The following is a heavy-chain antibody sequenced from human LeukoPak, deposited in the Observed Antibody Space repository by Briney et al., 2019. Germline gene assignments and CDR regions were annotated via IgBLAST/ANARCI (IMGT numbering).Heavy chain of an antibody. D-gene: IGHD5-18*01. J-gene: IGHJ4*01. CDR3: ARNGYSYGSLDYFDY. V-gene: IGHV3-30*03. Sequence: PGGSLRLSCAASGFTFSTYGMHWVRQAPGKGLEWVAVISYDGDNKYFADSVKGRFTLSRDNSKNTLYLQMNSLSAEDTAVYYCARNGYSYGSLDYFDYWGHGTLVTVSS. CDR2: ISYDGDNK. CDR1: GFTFSTYG.